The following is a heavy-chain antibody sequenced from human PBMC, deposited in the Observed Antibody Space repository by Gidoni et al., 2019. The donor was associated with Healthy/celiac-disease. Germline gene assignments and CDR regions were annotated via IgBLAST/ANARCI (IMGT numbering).Heavy chain of an antibody. CDR1: GYTFTGYY. J-gene: IGHJ6*02. CDR3: ARDLETVFTAMDGMDV. V-gene: IGHV1-2*02. Sequence: VQLVQSGAEVKKPGASVTVSCKASGYTFTGYYMHWVRQAPGQGLEWMGWINPNSGGTNYAQKFQGRVTMTRDTSISTAYMELSRLRSDDTAVYYCARDLETVFTAMDGMDVWGQGTTVTVSS. CDR2: INPNSGGT. D-gene: IGHD5-18*01.